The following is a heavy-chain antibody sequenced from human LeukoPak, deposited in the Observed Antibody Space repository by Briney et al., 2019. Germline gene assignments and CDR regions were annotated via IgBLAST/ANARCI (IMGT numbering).Heavy chain of an antibody. CDR1: GFTFSSYA. V-gene: IGHV3-23*01. CDR2: ITGSSAST. CDR3: AKLDYYDTH. Sequence: GGSLRLSCASSGFTFSSYAMSWVREAPGKGLEWVSSITGSSASTYYADSVKGRFTISRDNSKNTLYLQMNSLRAEDMAVYFCAKLDYYDTHWGQGTLVTVSS. J-gene: IGHJ4*02. D-gene: IGHD3-22*01.